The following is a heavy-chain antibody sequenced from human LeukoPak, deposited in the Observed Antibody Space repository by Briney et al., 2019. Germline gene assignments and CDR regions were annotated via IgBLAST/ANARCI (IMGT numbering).Heavy chain of an antibody. Sequence: GGPLRLSCAASGFSFSSYSMTWVRQAPGKGLEWVSSISSSSRYIYYADSVKGRFTISRDNAKNSLYLQMNSLRAEDTAVYYCARDWVTGDAFDIWGQGTMVTVSS. CDR3: ARDWVTGDAFDI. CDR2: ISSSSRYI. CDR1: GFSFSSYS. D-gene: IGHD2-21*02. V-gene: IGHV3-21*01. J-gene: IGHJ3*02.